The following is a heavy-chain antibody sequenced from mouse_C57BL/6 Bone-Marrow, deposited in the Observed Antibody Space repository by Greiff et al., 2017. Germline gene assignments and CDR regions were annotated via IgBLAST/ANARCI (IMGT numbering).Heavy chain of an antibody. D-gene: IGHD4-1*01. CDR1: GYTFTEYT. Sequence: VKLQESGAELVKPGASVKLSCKASGYTFTEYTIHWVKQRSGQGLEWIGWFYPGSGSIKYNEKFKDKATLTADKSSSTVYMGLSRLTSEDSAVYFCSRHEEGLGTGTSWYFDVWGTGTTVTVSS. CDR3: SRHEEGLGTGTSWYFDV. CDR2: FYPGSGSI. V-gene: IGHV1-62-2*01. J-gene: IGHJ1*03.